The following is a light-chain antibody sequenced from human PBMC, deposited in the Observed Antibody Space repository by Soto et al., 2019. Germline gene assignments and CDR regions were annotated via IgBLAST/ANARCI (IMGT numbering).Light chain of an antibody. CDR3: NSYAGSNNWV. CDR2: EVS. CDR1: SSDVGGYNY. Sequence: QSALTHPASLSGSPGQSITISCTGTSSDVGGYNYVSWYQQHPGKAPKLMIYEVSKRPSGVPDRFSGSKSGNTASLTVSGLQAEDEADYYCNSYAGSNNWVFGGGTQLTVL. V-gene: IGLV2-8*01. J-gene: IGLJ3*02.